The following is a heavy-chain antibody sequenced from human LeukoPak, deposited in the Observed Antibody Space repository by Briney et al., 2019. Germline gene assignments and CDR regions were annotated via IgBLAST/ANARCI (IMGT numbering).Heavy chain of an antibody. Sequence: GGSLRLSCAASGFPFSYYGFHWVRQAPGKGLEWVAFVRFDGNDKFYSESVKGRFTISRDTSRNTLYPQMNTLRPEDTAVYYCAKDLMRDRWFGESWGQGTLVTVSS. CDR2: VRFDGNDK. V-gene: IGHV3-30*02. CDR1: GFPFSYYG. CDR3: AKDLMRDRWFGES. J-gene: IGHJ5*02. D-gene: IGHD3-10*01.